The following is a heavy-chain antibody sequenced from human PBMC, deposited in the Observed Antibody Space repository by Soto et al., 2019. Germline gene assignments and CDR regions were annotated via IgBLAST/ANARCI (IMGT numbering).Heavy chain of an antibody. Sequence: QVQLVQSGAEVKKPGSSVKVSCKASGGTFSSYTISWLRQAPGQGLEWMGRIIPILAIANYAQKFQGRDPITADKSPSPAYMELGSLRSEDPAVYYCARDRVYGGNSLWGQGTLVTVSS. V-gene: IGHV1-69*08. CDR2: IIPILAIA. J-gene: IGHJ4*02. CDR3: ARDRVYGGNSL. CDR1: GGTFSSYT. D-gene: IGHD2-21*02.